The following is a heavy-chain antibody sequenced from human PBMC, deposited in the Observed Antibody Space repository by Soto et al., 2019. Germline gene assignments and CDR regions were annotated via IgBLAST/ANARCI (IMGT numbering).Heavy chain of an antibody. D-gene: IGHD2-2*01. Sequence: GGSLRLSCAASGFTFSSYAMSWVRQAPGKGLEWVSGISGSCGSTYYADSVKGRFTISRDNSKNTLYLQMNSLRAEDTAVYYCAKGYCSTTSCSRGYFDLWGQGA. CDR1: GFTFSSYA. CDR3: AKGYCSTTSCSRGYFDL. CDR2: ISGSCGST. J-gene: IGHJ4*02. V-gene: IGHV3-23*01.